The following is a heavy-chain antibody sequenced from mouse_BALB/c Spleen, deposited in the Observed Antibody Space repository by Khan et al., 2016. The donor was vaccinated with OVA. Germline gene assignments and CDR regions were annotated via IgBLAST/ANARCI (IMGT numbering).Heavy chain of an antibody. J-gene: IGHJ4*01. CDR2: ISSGGGST. CDR3: ARGWGGNFYYAMDY. D-gene: IGHD2-1*01. CDR1: GFAFSSYD. V-gene: IGHV5-12-1*01. Sequence: EVELVESGGGLVKSGGSLKLSCTASGFAFSSYDMSWVRQTPEKRLEWVAYISSGGGSTYYPDTVKGRFTISRDNAKNTLYLQMSSLKSEDTAMFYCARGWGGNFYYAMDYWGQGTSVTVSS.